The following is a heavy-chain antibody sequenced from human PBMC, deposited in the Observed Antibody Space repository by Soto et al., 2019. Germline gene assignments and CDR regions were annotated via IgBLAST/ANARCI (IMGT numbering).Heavy chain of an antibody. CDR1: GGSISSYY. CDR2: IYYSGST. CDR3: ARSRAFSGGNYNWFDP. Sequence: SETLSLTCTVSGGSISSYYWSWIRQPPGKGLGWIGYIYYSGSTNYNPSLKSRVTISVDTSKNQFSLKLSSVTAADTAVYYCARSRAFSGGNYNWFDPWGQGTLVTVSS. V-gene: IGHV4-59*08. J-gene: IGHJ5*02. D-gene: IGHD2-15*01.